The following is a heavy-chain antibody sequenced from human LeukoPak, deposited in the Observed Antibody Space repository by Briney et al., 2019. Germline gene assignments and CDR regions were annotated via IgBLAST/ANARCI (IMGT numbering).Heavy chain of an antibody. CDR2: INPNSGGT. CDR1: GGTFSSYA. CDR3: ARDRVGGAFDI. D-gene: IGHD3-10*01. Sequence: ASEKVSCKASGGTFSSYAISWVRQAPGQGLEWMGWINPNSGGTNYAQKFQGWVTMTRDTSISTAYMELSRLRSDDTAVYYCARDRVGGAFDIWGQGTMVTVSS. V-gene: IGHV1-2*04. J-gene: IGHJ3*02.